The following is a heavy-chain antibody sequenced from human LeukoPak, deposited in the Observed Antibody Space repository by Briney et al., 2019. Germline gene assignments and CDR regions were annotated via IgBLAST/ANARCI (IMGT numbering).Heavy chain of an antibody. V-gene: IGHV4-39*07. CDR3: ARDLRDDSSGYLDY. CDR2: IYSSGRT. Sequence: SETLSLTCTVSGTSLSSSAYYWNWIRQPPGKRLERIGSIYSSGRTYYNPSLQSRVSISVDTSKNQFSLNLTSVTAADTAVYYCARDLRDDSSGYLDYWGQGTLVTVSS. CDR1: GTSLSSSAYY. J-gene: IGHJ4*02. D-gene: IGHD3-22*01.